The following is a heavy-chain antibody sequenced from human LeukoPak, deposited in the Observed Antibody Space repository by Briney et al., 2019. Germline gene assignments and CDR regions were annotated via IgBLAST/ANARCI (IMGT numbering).Heavy chain of an antibody. CDR2: ISGSGGST. D-gene: IGHD3-10*01. V-gene: IGHV3-23*01. J-gene: IGHJ6*02. Sequence: PGGSLRLSCAASGFTFSTYAMSGVRLAPGKGLEWVSGISGSGGSTYYADSVKGRFTSSRDNSNNTLYVQMNSLRVEDTAVYYCAKSGGLSGSGRLAMDVWGQGTTVTVSS. CDR1: GFTFSTYA. CDR3: AKSGGLSGSGRLAMDV.